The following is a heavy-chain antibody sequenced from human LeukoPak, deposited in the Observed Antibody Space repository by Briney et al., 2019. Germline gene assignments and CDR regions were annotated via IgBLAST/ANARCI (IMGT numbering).Heavy chain of an antibody. V-gene: IGHV3-48*03. D-gene: IGHD4-17*01. J-gene: IGHJ4*02. CDR1: GFTFSSYE. CDR3: ARVAINDSGDYFDY. CDR2: ISSSGSTI. Sequence: GGSLRLSCAASGFTFSSYEMNWVRQAPGKGPEWVSYISSSGSTIYYADSVKGRFTIARDNAKNSLYLQMNSLRAEDTAVYYCARVAINDSGDYFDYWGQGTLVTVSS.